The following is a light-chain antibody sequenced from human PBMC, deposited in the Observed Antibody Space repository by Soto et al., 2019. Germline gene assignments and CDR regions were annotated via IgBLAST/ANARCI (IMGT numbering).Light chain of an antibody. J-gene: IGKJ1*01. Sequence: DIQMTQSPSTLSASVGDRVTITCRASQSISIWLAWYQQKPGKAPKILIYKASTLESGVPSRFSGSGSGTEFTLTIRSLQPDDFATYYCQQYNTYLWTFGQGTKVDIK. CDR3: QQYNTYLWT. V-gene: IGKV1-5*03. CDR2: KAS. CDR1: QSISIW.